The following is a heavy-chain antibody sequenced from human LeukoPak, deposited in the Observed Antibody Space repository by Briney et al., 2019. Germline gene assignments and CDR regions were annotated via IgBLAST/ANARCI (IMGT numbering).Heavy chain of an antibody. Sequence: GGSLRLSCAASGFTFSNSWTSWLRQAPGKGLEWVAHTNEAGNNKYYVDSVKGRFTISRDNVKSSQYLQMNSLRGEDTAVYYCAIWSGELNSWGQGTLVTVSS. J-gene: IGHJ4*02. CDR1: GFTFSNSW. CDR2: TNEAGNNK. V-gene: IGHV3-7*01. CDR3: AIWSGELNS. D-gene: IGHD3-10*01.